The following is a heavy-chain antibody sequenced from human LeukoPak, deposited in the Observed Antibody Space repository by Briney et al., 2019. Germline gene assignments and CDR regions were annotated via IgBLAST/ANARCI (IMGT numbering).Heavy chain of an antibody. Sequence: SETLSLTCTVSGGSLSSFYWSWIRQPPGKGLEWIGYIYYSGRTNYNPSLMTRLTISVDTSKNQSSLRLSSVTAADTAVYYCARRVHGGTLDYWGRGSLVTVSS. CDR1: GGSLSSFY. CDR2: IYYSGRT. D-gene: IGHD4-23*01. CDR3: ARRVHGGTLDY. J-gene: IGHJ4*02. V-gene: IGHV4-59*08.